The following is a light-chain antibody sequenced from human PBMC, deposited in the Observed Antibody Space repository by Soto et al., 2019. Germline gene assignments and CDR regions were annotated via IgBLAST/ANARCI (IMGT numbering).Light chain of an antibody. V-gene: IGLV1-40*01. J-gene: IGLJ3*02. CDR1: SSNIGAGYD. CDR2: NNN. CDR3: ISYTSSSTWV. Sequence: QSVLTQPPSVSGAPGQRVTISCTGSSSNIGAGYDVHWYQQLPGTAPKLLIYNNNNRPSGVPDRFSGSRSGNTASLTISGLQAEDESDYYCISYTSSSTWVFGGGTK.